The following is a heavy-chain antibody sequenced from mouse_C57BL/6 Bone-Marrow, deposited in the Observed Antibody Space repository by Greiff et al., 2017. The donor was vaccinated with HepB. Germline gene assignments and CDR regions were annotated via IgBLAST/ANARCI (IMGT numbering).Heavy chain of an antibody. Sequence: EVMLVESGGGLVKPGGSLKLSCAASGFTFSSYAMSWVRQTPEKRLEWVATISDGGSYTYYPDNVKGRFTISRDNAKNNLYLQMSQLKSEDTAMYYCARDTSVYYGSSYWYFDVWGTGTTVTVSS. V-gene: IGHV5-4*01. D-gene: IGHD1-1*01. CDR1: GFTFSSYA. CDR2: ISDGGSYT. J-gene: IGHJ1*03. CDR3: ARDTSVYYGSSYWYFDV.